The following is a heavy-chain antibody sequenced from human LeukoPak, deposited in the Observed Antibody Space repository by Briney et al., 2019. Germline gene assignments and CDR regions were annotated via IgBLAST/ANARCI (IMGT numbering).Heavy chain of an antibody. CDR3: ASYYYDSSGYYFDY. J-gene: IGHJ4*02. CDR2: INPNSGGT. V-gene: IGHV1-2*02. CDR1: GYTFTGYY. Sequence: AASVKVSCKASGYTFTGYYMHWVRQAPGQGLEWMGWINPNSGGTNYAQKFQGRVTMTRDTSISTAYMELSRLRSDDTAVYYCASYYYDSSGYYFDYWGQGTLVTVSS. D-gene: IGHD3-22*01.